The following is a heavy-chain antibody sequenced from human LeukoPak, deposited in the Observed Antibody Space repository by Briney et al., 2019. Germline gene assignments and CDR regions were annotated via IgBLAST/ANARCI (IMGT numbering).Heavy chain of an antibody. Sequence: ASVKVSCKASVYTFTGYYMHSVRQAPGQGLERMGWINPNSGGTNYAQKFQGRVTMTRATSISTAYMGLSRLRFYDTAGYYCERDYYSGYRNWFDPWGQGTLVTVSS. D-gene: IGHD2/OR15-2a*01. J-gene: IGHJ5*02. CDR1: VYTFTGYY. CDR2: INPNSGGT. CDR3: ERDYYSGYRNWFDP. V-gene: IGHV1-2*02.